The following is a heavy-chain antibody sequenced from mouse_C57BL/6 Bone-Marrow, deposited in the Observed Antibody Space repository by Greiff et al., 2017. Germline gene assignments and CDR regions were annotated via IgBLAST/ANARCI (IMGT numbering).Heavy chain of an antibody. J-gene: IGHJ2*01. D-gene: IGHD4-1*01. CDR2: ISSGSSTL. CDR1: GFTFSDYG. V-gene: IGHV5-17*01. Sequence: EVKLVESGGGLVKPGGSLTLSCAASGFTFSDYGMHWVRQAPEKGLEWVAYISSGSSTLYYADTVKGRFTISRDNAKNNLFLQMTSLRSEDTARYYCARGTGRYFDYWGQGTTLTVSS. CDR3: ARGTGRYFDY.